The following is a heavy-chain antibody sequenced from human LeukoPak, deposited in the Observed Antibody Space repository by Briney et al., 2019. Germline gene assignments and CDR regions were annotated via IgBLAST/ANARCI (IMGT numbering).Heavy chain of an antibody. CDR2: ISSSGSTI. Sequence: GGSLRLSCAASGFTFSSYEMNWVRQAPGKGLEWVSYISSSGSTIYYADSVKGQFTISRDNAKNSLYLQMNSLRAEDTAVYYCARDYYDSSGYYYRVGPAFDYWGQGTLVTVSS. CDR3: ARDYYDSSGYYYRVGPAFDY. D-gene: IGHD3-22*01. V-gene: IGHV3-48*03. CDR1: GFTFSSYE. J-gene: IGHJ4*02.